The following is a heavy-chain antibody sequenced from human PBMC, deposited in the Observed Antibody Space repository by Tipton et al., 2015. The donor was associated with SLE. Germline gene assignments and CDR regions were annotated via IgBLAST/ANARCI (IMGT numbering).Heavy chain of an antibody. CDR3: ARGGGAFEI. J-gene: IGHJ3*02. CDR2: IHPSGGDT. Sequence: QLVQSGAEVKEPGASVKVSCKTSGYTFTNFYIDWVRQAPGQGLQWLGVIHPSGGDTVYAQKFQSRVTMTRDTSTSTVYMELSSLRSEDTAVYFCARGGGAFEIWGQGTMVTVSS. V-gene: IGHV1-46*01. CDR1: GYTFTNFY.